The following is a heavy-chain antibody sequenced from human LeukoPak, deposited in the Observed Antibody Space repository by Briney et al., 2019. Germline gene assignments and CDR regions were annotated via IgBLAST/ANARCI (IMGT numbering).Heavy chain of an antibody. CDR3: ARGPRDTSGWWGWFDT. V-gene: IGHV4-34*01. J-gene: IGHJ5*02. Sequence: SETLSLTCADYGESFSDYYWNWIRHPSGKGLEWIGEINHSGATNYNPSLKSRVTMSVDPSKNQFSLKLTSVTAADTSVYYCARGPRDTSGWWGWFDTWGQGNLVSVSS. D-gene: IGHD6-19*01. CDR2: INHSGAT. CDR1: GESFSDYY.